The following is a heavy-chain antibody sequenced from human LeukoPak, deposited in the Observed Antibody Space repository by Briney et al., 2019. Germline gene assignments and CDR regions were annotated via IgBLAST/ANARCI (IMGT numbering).Heavy chain of an antibody. J-gene: IGHJ4*02. CDR2: IYYSGST. V-gene: IGHV4-30-4*08. CDR3: ARVTGGLASDY. D-gene: IGHD2-21*01. CDR1: GGSISSGDYY. Sequence: NPSQTLSLTCTVSGGSISSGDYYWSWIRQPPGKGLEWIGYIYYSGSTYYNPSLKSRVTISVDTSKNQFSLKLSSVTAADTAVDYCARVTGGLASDYWGQGTLVTVSS.